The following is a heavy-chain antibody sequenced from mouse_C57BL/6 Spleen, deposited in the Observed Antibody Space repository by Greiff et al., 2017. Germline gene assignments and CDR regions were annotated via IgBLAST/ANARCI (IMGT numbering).Heavy chain of an antibody. J-gene: IGHJ4*01. CDR3: ARVGGFSYYYAMDY. D-gene: IGHD6-2*01. Sequence: VQLQQSGPELVKPGASVKIPCKASGYTFTDYNMDWVKQSHGKSLEWIGDINPNNGGTIYNQKFKGKATLTVDKSSSTAYMELRSLTSEDTAVYYCARVGGFSYYYAMDYWGQGTSVTVSS. CDR2: INPNNGGT. V-gene: IGHV1-18*01. CDR1: GYTFTDYN.